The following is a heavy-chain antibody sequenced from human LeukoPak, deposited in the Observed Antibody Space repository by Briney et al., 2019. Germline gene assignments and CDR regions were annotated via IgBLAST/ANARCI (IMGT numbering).Heavy chain of an antibody. D-gene: IGHD6-6*01. CDR3: ARDRQLVVDY. CDR2: ISSSSTGTM. J-gene: IGHJ4*02. Sequence: GGSLRLSCAASGFAFNTYSMNWVRQAPGKGLEWVSYISSSSTGTMYYADSVKGRFTISRDNAKNSLSLQMNNLRAEDTAVYYCARDRQLVVDYWGQGTLVTVSS. CDR1: GFAFNTYS. V-gene: IGHV3-48*04.